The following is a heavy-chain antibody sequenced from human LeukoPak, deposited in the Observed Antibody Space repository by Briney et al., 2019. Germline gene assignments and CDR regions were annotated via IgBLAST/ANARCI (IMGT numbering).Heavy chain of an antibody. Sequence: SVKVSCKASGGTFSSYAISWVRQAPGEGLEWMGRIIPILGIANYAQKFQGRVTITADKSTSTAYMELSSLRSEDTAVYYCAREMPDRRAAFDIWGQGKMVTVSS. CDR1: GGTFSSYA. CDR2: IIPILGIA. CDR3: AREMPDRRAAFDI. J-gene: IGHJ3*02. D-gene: IGHD2-2*01. V-gene: IGHV1-69*04.